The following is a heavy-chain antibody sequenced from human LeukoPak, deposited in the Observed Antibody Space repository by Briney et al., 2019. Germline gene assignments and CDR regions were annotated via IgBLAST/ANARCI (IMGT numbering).Heavy chain of an antibody. V-gene: IGHV1-2*02. CDR1: GYTFTGYY. CDR2: INPNSGGT. D-gene: IGHD6-13*01. J-gene: IGHJ3*01. CDR3: ARAAGAGSDAFAF. Sequence: ASVKVSCKASGYTFTGYYMHWVRQAPGQGLEWMGWINPNSGGTNYAQKFQGRVTMTRDTSISTAYMELSRLRSDDTAVYYCARAAGAGSDAFAFWSQGTMVTVSS.